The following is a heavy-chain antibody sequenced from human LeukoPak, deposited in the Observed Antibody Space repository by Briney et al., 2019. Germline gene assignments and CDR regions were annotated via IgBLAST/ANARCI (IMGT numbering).Heavy chain of an antibody. V-gene: IGHV3-23*01. CDR1: GFTFSNYA. CDR3: ARVGDYIDY. Sequence: GGSLRLSCAASGFTFSNYAMSWVRQAPGKGLEWVSGISGSGGSTYYADSVKGRFTISRDNSKTTLYLQMNSLRAEDTAVYYCARVGDYIDYWGQGTLVTVSS. CDR2: ISGSGGST. J-gene: IGHJ4*02.